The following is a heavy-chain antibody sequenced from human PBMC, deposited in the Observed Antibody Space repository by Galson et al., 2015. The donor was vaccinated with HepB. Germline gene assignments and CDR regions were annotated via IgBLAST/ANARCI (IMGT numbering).Heavy chain of an antibody. CDR2: IYSGGST. D-gene: IGHD3-22*01. V-gene: IGHV3-53*01. CDR3: ARLNYYDSSAYVDH. CDR1: GFTVRSNY. Sequence: SLRLSCAASGFTVRSNYMSWVRQAPGKGLEWVSVIYSGGSTYYVDSVKGRFTISRDNSKNTLYLQMNSLRAEDTAVFYCARLNYYDSSAYVDHWGQGTLVTVSS. J-gene: IGHJ4*02.